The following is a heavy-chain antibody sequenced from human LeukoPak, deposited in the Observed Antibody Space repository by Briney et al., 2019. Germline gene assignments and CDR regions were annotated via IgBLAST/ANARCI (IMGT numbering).Heavy chain of an antibody. D-gene: IGHD2-15*01. CDR1: GFTFSSYE. V-gene: IGHV3-48*03. J-gene: IGHJ2*01. CDR2: IDGSGSII. Sequence: GGSLRLSCAASGFTFSSYEMHWVRQAPGKGLEWLSNIDGSGSIIYQADSVKGRFTISRDNARNSVHLQMNSLRAEDTAVYFCAREQRVAGLGNFDLWGRGTLVTVSS. CDR3: AREQRVAGLGNFDL.